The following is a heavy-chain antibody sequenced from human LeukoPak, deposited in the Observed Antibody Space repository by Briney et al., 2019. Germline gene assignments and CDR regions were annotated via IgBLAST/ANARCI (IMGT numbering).Heavy chain of an antibody. CDR3: ARGRALRYFDWLSSRNWFDP. CDR2: INHSGST. Sequence: PSETLSLTCAVYGGSFSGYYWSWIRQPPGKGLEWIGEINHSGSTNYNPSLKSRVTISVDTSKNQFSLKLSSVTAADTAVYYCARGRALRYFDWLSSRNWFDPWGQGTLVTVSP. V-gene: IGHV4-34*01. D-gene: IGHD3-9*01. J-gene: IGHJ5*02. CDR1: GGSFSGYY.